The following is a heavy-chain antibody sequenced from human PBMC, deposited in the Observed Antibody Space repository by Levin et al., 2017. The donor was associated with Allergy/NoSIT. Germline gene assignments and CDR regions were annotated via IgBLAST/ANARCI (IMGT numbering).Heavy chain of an antibody. CDR2: SRNKANSYTT. CDR1: GFTFSDHY. Sequence: QAGGSLRLSCAASGFTFSDHYMDWVRQAPWKGLEWVGRSRNKANSYTTEYAASVKGRFTISRDDSKNSLYLQMNSLKTEDTAVYYCAGARQTSDWFLFFWGQGSLVTVSS. V-gene: IGHV3-72*01. CDR3: AGARQTSDWFLFF. J-gene: IGHJ4*02. D-gene: IGHD3-9*01.